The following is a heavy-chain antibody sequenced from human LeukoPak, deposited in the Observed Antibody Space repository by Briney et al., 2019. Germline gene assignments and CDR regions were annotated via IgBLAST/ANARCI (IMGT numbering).Heavy chain of an antibody. J-gene: IGHJ3*02. V-gene: IGHV4-31*03. CDR3: ARNLLATGAWNLAGAFDI. D-gene: IGHD5-12*01. CDR1: GGSISSGGYY. CDR2: IYYSGST. Sequence: SETLSLTCTVSGGSISSGGYYWSWIRQPPGKGLEWIGYIYYSGSTYYNPSLKSRVTISVDKSKNQFSLKLSSVAAADTAVYYCARNLLATGAWNLAGAFDIWGQGTMVTVSS.